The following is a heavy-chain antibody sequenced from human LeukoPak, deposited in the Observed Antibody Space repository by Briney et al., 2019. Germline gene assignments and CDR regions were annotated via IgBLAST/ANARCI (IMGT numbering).Heavy chain of an antibody. CDR2: IYYSGST. D-gene: IGHD3-22*01. Sequence: SETLSLTCTVSGGSISSYYWSWIRQPPGKGLEWIGYIYYSGSTSYNPSLKSRVTISVDTSKNQFSLKLSSVTAADTAVYYCARVSRYYYYDSSVFAWFDPWGQGTLVTVSS. CDR3: ARVSRYYYYDSSVFAWFDP. CDR1: GGSISSYY. J-gene: IGHJ5*02. V-gene: IGHV4-59*01.